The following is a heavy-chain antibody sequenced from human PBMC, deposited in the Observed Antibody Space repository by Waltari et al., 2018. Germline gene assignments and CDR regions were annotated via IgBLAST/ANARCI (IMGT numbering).Heavy chain of an antibody. CDR3: ARTYQSASYSDY. J-gene: IGHJ4*02. V-gene: IGHV1-2*02. CDR1: GYAFTSFY. D-gene: IGHD3-16*01. Sequence: QVQLVQSGAEVRKPGASVKVSCKTSGYAFTSFYMHWVCQAPGQGLEWMGWSHPNSGGTNYAQKYQGRITMTRDTSISTVYMELSRLISNDTAVYYCARTYQSASYSDYWGQGTPVTVSS. CDR2: SHPNSGGT.